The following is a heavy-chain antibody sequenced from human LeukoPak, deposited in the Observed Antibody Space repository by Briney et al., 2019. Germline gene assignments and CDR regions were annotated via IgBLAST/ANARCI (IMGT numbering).Heavy chain of an antibody. CDR1: GYTFTSYD. Sequence: ASVKVSCKASGYTFTSYDINWVRQATGQGLECMGWMNPNSGNTGYAQKFQGRVTMTRNTSISTAYMELSSLRSEDTAVYYCARVACSGGSCYSYNWFDPWGQGTLVTVSS. V-gene: IGHV1-8*01. CDR2: MNPNSGNT. J-gene: IGHJ5*02. CDR3: ARVACSGGSCYSYNWFDP. D-gene: IGHD2-15*01.